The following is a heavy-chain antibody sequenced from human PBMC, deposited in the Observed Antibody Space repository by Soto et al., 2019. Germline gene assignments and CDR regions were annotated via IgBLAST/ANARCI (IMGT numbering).Heavy chain of an antibody. D-gene: IGHD4-17*01. CDR3: ASPSTVNYYYYGMDV. Sequence: SETLSRTCTVSGGSISSSSYYWGWIRQPPGKRLEWIGSIYYSGITYYNPSLKSRVTISVDTSKNQFSLKLSSVTAADTAVYYCASPSTVNYYYYGMDVWGQGTTVTVS. CDR2: IYYSGIT. J-gene: IGHJ6*02. CDR1: GGSISSSSYY. V-gene: IGHV4-39*01.